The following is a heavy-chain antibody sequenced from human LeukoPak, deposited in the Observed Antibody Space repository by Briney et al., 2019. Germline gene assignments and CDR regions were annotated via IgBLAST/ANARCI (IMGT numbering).Heavy chain of an antibody. J-gene: IGHJ5*02. Sequence: SETLSLTCTVSGGSISSYYWSWIRQPAGKGLEWIGRIHISGSTNYNPSLKSRVTMSVDTSKNQFSLKLSSVTAADTAVYYCARGGYYGSGNDFRFDPWGQGTPVTVSS. CDR2: IHISGST. CDR3: ARGGYYGSGNDFRFDP. V-gene: IGHV4-4*07. D-gene: IGHD3-10*01. CDR1: GGSISSYY.